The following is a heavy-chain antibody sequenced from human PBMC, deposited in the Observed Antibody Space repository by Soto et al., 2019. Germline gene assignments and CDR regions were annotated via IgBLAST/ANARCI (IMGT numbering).Heavy chain of an antibody. D-gene: IGHD3-10*01. CDR1: GVTFSSYA. V-gene: IGHV3-23*01. CDR3: VKGGHVGPALTDYFDY. J-gene: IGHJ4*02. CDR2: ISGSGGST. Sequence: GGSVRLSCAASGVTFSSYAMSWVRQAPGKGLEWVSAISGSGGSTYYADSVKGRFTICRDNSKNTLYLQMNSLRAEDTAVYYCVKGGHVGPALTDYFDYWGQGTLVTVSS.